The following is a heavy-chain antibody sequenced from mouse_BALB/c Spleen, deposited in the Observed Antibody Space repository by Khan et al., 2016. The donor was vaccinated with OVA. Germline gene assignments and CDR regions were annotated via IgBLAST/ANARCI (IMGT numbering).Heavy chain of an antibody. Sequence: EVQLQQSGPELVKPGASVKMSCKASGYTFTSYVMHWVKQKPGLGLEWIGYIYPFNDDTKYNEKFKGKATLTSDKSSNTAYMELSSLTSEDSAVYYWAPDGTDYVSFAYWGQGTLVTVSA. CDR3: APDGTDYVSFAY. CDR2: IYPFNDDT. V-gene: IGHV1S136*01. CDR1: GYTFTSYV. D-gene: IGHD2-13*01. J-gene: IGHJ3*01.